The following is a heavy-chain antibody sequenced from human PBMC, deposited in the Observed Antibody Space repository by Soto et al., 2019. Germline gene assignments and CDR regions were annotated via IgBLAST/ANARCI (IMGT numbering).Heavy chain of an antibody. J-gene: IGHJ6*02. D-gene: IGHD2-2*01. Sequence: EVQLLESGGGLVQPGGSLRLSCAASGFTFSSYAMSWVRQAPGKGLEWVSAISGSGGTTYYTDSVKGRFTISRDNSKKTLYLQMNSLRVEDTAVYYCAKYCSSTSCLVVYGMDVWGQGTTVTVSS. CDR2: ISGSGGTT. CDR1: GFTFSSYA. CDR3: AKYCSSTSCLVVYGMDV. V-gene: IGHV3-23*01.